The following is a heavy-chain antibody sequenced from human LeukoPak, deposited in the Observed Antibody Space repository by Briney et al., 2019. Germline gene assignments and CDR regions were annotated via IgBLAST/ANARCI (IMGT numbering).Heavy chain of an antibody. V-gene: IGHV3-66*02. CDR1: GFTVSSNY. CDR2: IYSGGST. CDR3: ARDRIIWLGEFYYYYYGMDV. J-gene: IGHJ6*02. D-gene: IGHD3-10*01. Sequence: GGSLRLSCAASGFTVSSNYMSWVRQAPGKGLEWVSVIYSGGSTYYADSVKGRFTISRDNSKNTLYLQMNSLRAEDTAVYYCARDRIIWLGEFYYYYYGMDVWGQGTTVTVSS.